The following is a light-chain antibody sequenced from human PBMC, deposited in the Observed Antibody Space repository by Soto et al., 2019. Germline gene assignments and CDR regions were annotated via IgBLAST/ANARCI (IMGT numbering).Light chain of an antibody. CDR3: LQHDRYPYS. V-gene: IGKV1-17*03. CDR2: DAS. CDR1: QAISSY. J-gene: IGKJ2*03. Sequence: DIQMTQSPSAMSVSIGDRVTITCRASQAISSYLAWFQQKSGKVPTRLIYDASTLQSGVPSRFSGSGSGTDFTLTIPNVQPEDVATYFCLQHDRYPYSFGQGTKL.